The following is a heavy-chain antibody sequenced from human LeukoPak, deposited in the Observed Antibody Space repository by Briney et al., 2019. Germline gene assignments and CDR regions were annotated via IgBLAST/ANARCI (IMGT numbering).Heavy chain of an antibody. D-gene: IGHD2-2*01. CDR1: GYTFTSYG. CDR2: ISAYNGNT. V-gene: IGHV1-18*01. CDR3: ARAVRYCSSTSCYPSRWFDP. J-gene: IGHJ5*02. Sequence: ASVKVSCKASGYTFTSYGISWVRQAPGQGLEWMGWISAYNGNTNYAQKLQGGVTMTTDTSTSTAYMELRSLRSDDTAVYYCARAVRYCSSTSCYPSRWFDPWGQGTLVTVSS.